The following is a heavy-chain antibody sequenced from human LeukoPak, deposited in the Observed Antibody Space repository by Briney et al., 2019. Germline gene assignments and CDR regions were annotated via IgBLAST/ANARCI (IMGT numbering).Heavy chain of an antibody. CDR1: GFTFSSYE. V-gene: IGHV3-48*03. D-gene: IGHD3-3*01. Sequence: GGSLRLSCAASGFTFSSYEMNWVRQAPGKGLEWVSYISSSGSTIYYADSVKGRFTISRDNAKNSLYLQMNSLRAEDTAAYYCARDGDFWSGYRSIDYWGQGTLVTVSS. CDR2: ISSSGSTI. CDR3: ARDGDFWSGYRSIDY. J-gene: IGHJ4*02.